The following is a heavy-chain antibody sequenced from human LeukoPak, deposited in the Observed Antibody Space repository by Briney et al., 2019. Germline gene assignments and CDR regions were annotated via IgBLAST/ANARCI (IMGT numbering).Heavy chain of an antibody. J-gene: IGHJ6*02. CDR2: IYYSGST. D-gene: IGHD6-13*01. Sequence: SETLSLTCTVSGGSISSYYWSWIRQPPGKGLGWTGYIYYSGSTNYNPSLKSRVTISVDASKNQISLKLSSVTAADTAVYYCARGPTPYSSSWYNYYYYYGMDVWGQGTTVTVSS. V-gene: IGHV4-59*01. CDR3: ARGPTPYSSSWYNYYYYYGMDV. CDR1: GGSISSYY.